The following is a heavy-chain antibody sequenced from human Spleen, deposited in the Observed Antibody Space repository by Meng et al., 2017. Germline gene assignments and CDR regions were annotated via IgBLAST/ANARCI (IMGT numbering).Heavy chain of an antibody. CDR1: GYTFTSYG. CDR3: ARGELGYCSGGSCYSIPGWFDP. J-gene: IGHJ5*02. V-gene: IGHV1-18*01. CDR2: ISAYNGNT. Sequence: ASVKVSCKASGYTFTSYGISWVRQAPGQGLEWMGWISAYNGNTNYAQKLQGRVTMTTETSTSTAYLELRSLRSDDTAVYYCARGELGYCSGGSCYSIPGWFDPWGHGTLVTVSS. D-gene: IGHD2-15*01.